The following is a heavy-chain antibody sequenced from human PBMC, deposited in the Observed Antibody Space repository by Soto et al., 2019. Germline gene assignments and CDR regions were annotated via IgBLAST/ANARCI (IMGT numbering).Heavy chain of an antibody. CDR2: ISDDSSRT. D-gene: IGHD3-16*01. V-gene: IGHV3-23*01. CDR1: GFTFNTFE. Sequence: EVQLLESGGGLVQPGGSLRLSCAASGFTFNTFEMSWVRQAPGRGLEWVSFISDDSSRTYYADAVKGRFTISRDNSKYTLYVQMNSLTAEDTAVYACVKGGWLDFWGQGPLVTVSS. CDR3: VKGGWLDF. J-gene: IGHJ5*01.